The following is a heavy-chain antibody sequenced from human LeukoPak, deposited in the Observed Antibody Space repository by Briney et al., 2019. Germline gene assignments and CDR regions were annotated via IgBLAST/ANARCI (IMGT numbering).Heavy chain of an antibody. D-gene: IGHD3-16*01. Sequence: SETLSLTCAVYGGSFSGYYWSWIRQPPGKGLEWIGEINHSGSTNYNPSLKSRVTISVDTSKNQFSLKLSSVTAADTAVYYCASFSAGLGWGQGTLVTVSS. CDR1: GGSFSGYY. CDR2: INHSGST. V-gene: IGHV4-34*01. J-gene: IGHJ4*02. CDR3: ASFSAGLG.